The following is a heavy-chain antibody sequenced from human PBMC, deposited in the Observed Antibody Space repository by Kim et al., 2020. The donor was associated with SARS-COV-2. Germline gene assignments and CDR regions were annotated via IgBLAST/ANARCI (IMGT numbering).Heavy chain of an antibody. CDR2: IYSGGSNT. V-gene: IGHV3-23*03. Sequence: GGSLRLSCAASGFTFSSYAMSWVRQAPGKGLEWVSIIYSGGSNTYYADSVKGRFTISRDDSKNTLYLQMNSLRAEDTAVYYCARVGSGYTYGTNDYWGQGTLVTVSS. CDR3: ARVGSGYTYGTNDY. D-gene: IGHD5-18*01. CDR1: GFTFSSYA. J-gene: IGHJ4*02.